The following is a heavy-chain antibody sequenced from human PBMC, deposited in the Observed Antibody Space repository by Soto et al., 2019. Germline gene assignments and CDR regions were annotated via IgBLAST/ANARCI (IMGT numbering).Heavy chain of an antibody. V-gene: IGHV4-39*01. Sequence: PSETLSLTCTVSGGSISSSSYYWGWIRQPPGKGLEWIGSIYYSGSTYYNPSLKSRVTISVDTSKNQFSLKLSSVTAADTAVYYCARGLYSGGWYGGFYYWGQGTLVTVSS. CDR1: GGSISSSSYY. D-gene: IGHD6-19*01. J-gene: IGHJ4*02. CDR3: ARGLYSGGWYGGFYY. CDR2: IYYSGST.